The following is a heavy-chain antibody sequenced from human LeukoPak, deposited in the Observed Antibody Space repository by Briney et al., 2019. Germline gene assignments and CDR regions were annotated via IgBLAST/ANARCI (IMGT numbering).Heavy chain of an antibody. Sequence: SESLSLTCTVSGGSISTDYWTWIRQPAGKGLEWIGLIYTSGSTNYNPSLKSRVTMSLDTSKNQFSLKLTSVTAADTAVYYCTSDFGYWGQGTLVT. CDR2: IYTSGST. D-gene: IGHD3-10*01. CDR1: GGSISTDY. J-gene: IGHJ4*02. V-gene: IGHV4-4*07. CDR3: TSDFGY.